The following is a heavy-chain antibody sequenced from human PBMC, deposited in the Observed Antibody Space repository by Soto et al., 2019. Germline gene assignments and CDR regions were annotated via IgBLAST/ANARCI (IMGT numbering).Heavy chain of an antibody. Sequence: GESLKISCKGSGYSFTSYWIGWVRQMPGKGLEWMGIIYPGDSDTRYSPSFQGQVTISADKSISTAYLQWSSLKASDTAMYYCARSDIVVVPAANGLGYYYYGMDVWGQGTTVTVSS. V-gene: IGHV5-51*01. CDR1: GYSFTSYW. D-gene: IGHD2-2*01. CDR3: ARSDIVVVPAANGLGYYYYGMDV. CDR2: IYPGDSDT. J-gene: IGHJ6*02.